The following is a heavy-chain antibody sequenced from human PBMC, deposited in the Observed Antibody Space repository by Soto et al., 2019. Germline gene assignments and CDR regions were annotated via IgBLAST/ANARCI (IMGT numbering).Heavy chain of an antibody. CDR1: GFTFSSYS. CDR3: ARDDRAYCGGDCYSDY. Sequence: PGGSLRLSCAASGFTFSSYSMNWVRQAPGKGLEWVSSISSSSNYMYYADSVRGRFTISRDNAKNSLYLQMNSLRAEDTAVYYCARDDRAYCGGDCYSDYWGQGTLVTAPQ. CDR2: ISSSSNYM. J-gene: IGHJ4*02. V-gene: IGHV3-21*01. D-gene: IGHD2-21*02.